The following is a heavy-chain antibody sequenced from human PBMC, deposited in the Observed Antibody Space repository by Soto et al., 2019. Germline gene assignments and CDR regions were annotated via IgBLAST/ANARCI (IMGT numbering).Heavy chain of an antibody. J-gene: IGHJ4*02. CDR2: IIPLFGTA. V-gene: IGHV1-69*01. CDR3: ATELGDNPASPFDS. CDR1: GVTFSSET. D-gene: IGHD2-21*01. Sequence: QVQLVQSGAEVKKPGSSVKVSCKASGVTFSSETISWVRQAHGQGLEWVGGIIPLFGTANYAQKFQGRVTITADESTSTLYIELSSLRSDDTAVLYCATELGDNPASPFDSWGQGTLVTVSS.